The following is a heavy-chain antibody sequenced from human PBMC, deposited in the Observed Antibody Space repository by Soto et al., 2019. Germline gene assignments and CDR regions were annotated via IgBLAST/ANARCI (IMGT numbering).Heavy chain of an antibody. J-gene: IGHJ6*04. CDR3: AISRTGVALDV. D-gene: IGHD2-2*01. Sequence: SETLSLTCAVYGGSFSGYYWSWVRQPPGKGLEWIGEINHSGSTNYNPSLKSRVTISVDTSKNQFSLKLSSVTAADTAVYYCAISRTGVALDVWGKGTTVTVSS. CDR1: GGSFSGYY. V-gene: IGHV4-34*01. CDR2: INHSGST.